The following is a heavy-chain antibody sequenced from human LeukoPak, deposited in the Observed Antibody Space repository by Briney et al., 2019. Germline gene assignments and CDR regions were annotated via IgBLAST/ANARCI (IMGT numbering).Heavy chain of an antibody. Sequence: SETLSLTCSVFGGSISSYYWSWIRQPPGKGLEWIGNIHYSGSTNYNPSLKSRVAISVDTSKNQFSLKLSSATAADTAVYYCARYDFNKFFDYWGQGTLVTVSS. D-gene: IGHD3-3*01. CDR2: IHYSGST. CDR1: GGSISSYY. V-gene: IGHV4-59*01. J-gene: IGHJ4*02. CDR3: ARYDFNKFFDY.